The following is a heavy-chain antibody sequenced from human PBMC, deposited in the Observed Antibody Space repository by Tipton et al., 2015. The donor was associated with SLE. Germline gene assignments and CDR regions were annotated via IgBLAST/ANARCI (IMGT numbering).Heavy chain of an antibody. CDR3: AKDGALDRATDYYMDV. V-gene: IGHV3-53*05. Sequence: SLRLSCAASGFTVSSNYMNWVRQAPGKGLEWVSVIYTGGAAYYADSVKGRFTISRDNSKNTLYLQMNSLRAEDTAVYYCAKDGALDRATDYYMDVWGKGTTVTVSS. CDR1: GFTVSSNY. D-gene: IGHD2-21*02. CDR2: IYTGGAA. J-gene: IGHJ6*03.